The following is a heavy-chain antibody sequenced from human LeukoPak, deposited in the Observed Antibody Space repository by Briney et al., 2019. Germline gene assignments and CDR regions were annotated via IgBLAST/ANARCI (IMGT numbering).Heavy chain of an antibody. J-gene: IGHJ3*02. CDR2: INPSSGGT. Sequence: GSVKVSCKASGYTFTNYYMHWVRQAPGQGLEWMGWINPSSGGTDYAQRFQGRVTMTRDTSISTAYKELNSLKSDDTAVYYCARDGVYSRNFDAFDIWGQGTMGTVSS. V-gene: IGHV1-2*02. CDR1: GYTFTNYY. D-gene: IGHD6-13*01. CDR3: ARDGVYSRNFDAFDI.